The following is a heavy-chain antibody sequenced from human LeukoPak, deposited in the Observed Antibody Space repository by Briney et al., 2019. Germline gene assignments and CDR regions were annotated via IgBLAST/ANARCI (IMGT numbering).Heavy chain of an antibody. CDR1: GFTFDDYG. CDR3: ARDTVGATSWERGFDY. V-gene: IGHV3-20*04. Sequence: GGSLRLSCAASGFTFDDYGMSWVRQAPGKGLEWVSGINWNGGSTGYADSVKGRFTISRDNAKNSLYLQMNSLRAEDTALYYCARDTVGATSWERGFDYWGQGTLVTVSS. CDR2: INWNGGST. J-gene: IGHJ4*02. D-gene: IGHD1-26*01.